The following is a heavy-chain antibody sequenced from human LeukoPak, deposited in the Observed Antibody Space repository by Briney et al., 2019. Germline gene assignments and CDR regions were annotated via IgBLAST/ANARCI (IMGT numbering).Heavy chain of an antibody. D-gene: IGHD2-2*01. J-gene: IGHJ4*02. CDR1: GFTFSSYE. V-gene: IGHV3-48*03. Sequence: PGGYLRLSCAASGFTFSSYEMNWVRQAPGKGLEWVSYISSSGSTIYYADSVKGRFTISRDNAKNSLYLQMNSLRAEDTAVYYCARMGGYCSSTSCYPPYYFDYWGQGTLVTVSS. CDR3: ARMGGYCSSTSCYPPYYFDY. CDR2: ISSSGSTI.